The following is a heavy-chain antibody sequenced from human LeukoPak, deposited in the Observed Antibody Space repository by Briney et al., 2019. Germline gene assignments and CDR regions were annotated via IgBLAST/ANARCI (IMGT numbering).Heavy chain of an antibody. D-gene: IGHD6-19*01. Sequence: GGSLTLSWAPAASTLSIQNVSSARHPRRQGRGWVPFIRGSSISRTTVYYADSVRGRFTISRDNAKNSLYLQMNSLRAEDTAVYYCARDHSHGWPLVYWGQGTLVTVSS. CDR2: IRGSSISRTTV. V-gene: IGHV3-48*04. CDR3: ARDHSHGWPLVY. J-gene: IGHJ4*02. CDR1: ASTLSIQN.